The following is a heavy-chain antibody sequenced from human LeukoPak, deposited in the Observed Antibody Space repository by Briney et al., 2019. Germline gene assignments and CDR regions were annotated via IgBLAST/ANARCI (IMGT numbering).Heavy chain of an antibody. Sequence: GRSLRLSCAASGFPFSSYGMHWVRQAPGKGLEWVAVLSYDGSNEYYADSVKGRFTISKDNSKNTLYLQMNSLRVEDTAVYYCAGSWFYRDYFEYWGQGTLVTVSS. D-gene: IGHD3-10*01. J-gene: IGHJ4*02. CDR3: AGSWFYRDYFEY. CDR1: GFPFSSYG. V-gene: IGHV3-30*03. CDR2: LSYDGSNE.